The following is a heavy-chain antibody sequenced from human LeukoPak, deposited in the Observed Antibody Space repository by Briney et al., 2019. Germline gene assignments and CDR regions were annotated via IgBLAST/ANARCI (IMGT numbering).Heavy chain of an antibody. CDR3: ARMLDGDLDY. D-gene: IGHD2-8*01. V-gene: IGHV4-59*01. CDR1: GGSISSYY. CDR2: IYYSGST. Sequence: SPSETLSLTCTVSGGSISSYYWSWIRQPPGKGLEWIGYIYYSGSTNYNPSLKSRVTISVDTSKNQFSLKLSSVTAADTAVYYCARMLDGDLDYWGQGTLVTVSS. J-gene: IGHJ4*02.